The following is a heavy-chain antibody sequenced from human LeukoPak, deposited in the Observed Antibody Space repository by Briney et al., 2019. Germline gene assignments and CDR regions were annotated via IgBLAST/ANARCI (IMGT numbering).Heavy chain of an antibody. CDR2: IYPADSDI. CDR3: ARQEYCSGGSCYTWFDP. D-gene: IGHD2-15*01. V-gene: IGHV5-51*01. CDR1: GYSITNYW. J-gene: IGHJ5*02. Sequence: GESLKISCKGSGYSITNYWIAWVRQMPGKGLEWMGIIYPADSDIRYSPSFQGQVTISADKSISTAYLQWSSLKASDTAMYYCARQEYCSGGSCYTWFDPWGQGTLVTVSS.